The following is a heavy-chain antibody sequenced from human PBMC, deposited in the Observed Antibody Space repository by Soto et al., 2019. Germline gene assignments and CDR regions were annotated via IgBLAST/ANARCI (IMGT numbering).Heavy chain of an antibody. CDR3: AHLVRGGSYHSDWYFDL. J-gene: IGHJ2*01. D-gene: IGHD1-26*01. CDR1: GYTFTSYG. CDR2: ISAYNGNT. Sequence: QVQLVQSGAEVKKPGASVKVSCKASGYTFTSYGISWVRQAPGQGLEWMGWISAYNGNTNYAQKLQGRVTMTTDTPTSTAYMELRSLRSDDTAVYYCAHLVRGGSYHSDWYFDLWGRGTLVTVSS. V-gene: IGHV1-18*01.